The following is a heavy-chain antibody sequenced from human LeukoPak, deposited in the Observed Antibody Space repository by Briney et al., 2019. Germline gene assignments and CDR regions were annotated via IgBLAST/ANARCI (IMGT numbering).Heavy chain of an antibody. CDR2: INHSGST. Sequence: SETLSLTCAVHGGSFSGYYWSWIRQPPGKGLEWIGEINHSGSTNYNPSLKSRVTISVDTSKNQFSLKLSSVTAADTAVYYCARGGPFDIWGQGTMVTVSS. CDR1: GGSFSGYY. CDR3: ARGGPFDI. V-gene: IGHV4-34*01. J-gene: IGHJ3*02.